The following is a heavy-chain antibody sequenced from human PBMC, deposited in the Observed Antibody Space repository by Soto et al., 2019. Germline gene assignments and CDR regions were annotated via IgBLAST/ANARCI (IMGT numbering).Heavy chain of an antibody. CDR2: SYFSGST. CDR1: DDFNNIYY. D-gene: IGHD1-26*01. J-gene: IGHJ3*02. Sequence: SETLSLTCTVSDDFNNIYYWSWIRKNPGKGLEWIGFSYFSGSTNYNPSLKSRVTISVDTSMSQFSLKLSSVTAAETAVYYCARHGITGSYYDAFDIWGQGTMVTVSS. V-gene: IGHV4-59*08. CDR3: ARHGITGSYYDAFDI.